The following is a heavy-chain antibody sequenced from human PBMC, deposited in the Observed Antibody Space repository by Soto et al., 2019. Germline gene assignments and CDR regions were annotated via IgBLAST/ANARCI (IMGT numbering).Heavy chain of an antibody. CDR2: SYYSGTT. D-gene: IGHD1-26*01. CDR3: TRRYNGNDNYFDP. CDR1: GASISVHSYY. V-gene: IGHV4-39*01. J-gene: IGHJ5*02. Sequence: SETLSLTCTVSGASISVHSYYWTWIRQPPGKGLEWIGSSYYSGTTYFNPSLKSRATISVDTSKNQFSLKLTSVTAADTAIYFWTRRYNGNDNYFDPMGPGALVTVSS.